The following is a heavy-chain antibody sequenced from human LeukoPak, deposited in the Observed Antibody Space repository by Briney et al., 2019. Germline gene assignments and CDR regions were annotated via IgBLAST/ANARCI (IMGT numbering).Heavy chain of an antibody. CDR2: IMPLFGTA. CDR3: ARDVHGDYGSGWFDP. D-gene: IGHD4-17*01. CDR1: GGTFNNSA. Sequence: ASVKVSCKTSGGTFNNSAISWVRQAPGQGLEWLGGIMPLFGTAGYAQKFQGRVTITKDESTRTVSLELTSLTSDDTAVYYCARDVHGDYGSGWFDPWGQGTLVSVSS. V-gene: IGHV1-69*05. J-gene: IGHJ5*02.